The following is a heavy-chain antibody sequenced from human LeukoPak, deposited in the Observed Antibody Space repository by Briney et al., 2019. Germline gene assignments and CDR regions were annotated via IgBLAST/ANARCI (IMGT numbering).Heavy chain of an antibody. V-gene: IGHV4-39*01. CDR1: GGSISSSSYY. J-gene: IGHJ6*03. D-gene: IGHD6-13*01. CDR2: IYYSGST. Sequence: PSETLSLTCTVSGGSISSSSYYWGWIRQPPGKGLVWIGSIYYSGSTYYNPSLKSRVTISVDTSKNQFSLKLSSVTAADTAVYYCARHGVGSSWSYYYYYMDVWGKGTTVTVSS. CDR3: ARHGVGSSWSYYYYYMDV.